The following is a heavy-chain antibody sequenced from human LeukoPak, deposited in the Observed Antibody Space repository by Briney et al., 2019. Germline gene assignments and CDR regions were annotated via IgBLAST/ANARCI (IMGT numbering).Heavy chain of an antibody. V-gene: IGHV3-23*01. D-gene: IGHD3-22*01. CDR2: ISGSGGST. Sequence: PGGSLRLSGAASGFTFSSYAMSWVRQAPGKGLEWVSAISGSGGSTYYADSVKGRFSISRDNSKNTLYLQMNSLRAEDTAVYYCAKGNYYDSSGYYYEDAFDIWGQGTMVTVSS. CDR3: AKGNYYDSSGYYYEDAFDI. CDR1: GFTFSSYA. J-gene: IGHJ3*02.